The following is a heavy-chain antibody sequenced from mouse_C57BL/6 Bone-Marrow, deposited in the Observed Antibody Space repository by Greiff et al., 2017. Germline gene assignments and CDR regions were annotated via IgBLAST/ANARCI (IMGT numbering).Heavy chain of an antibody. D-gene: IGHD5-1*01. CDR1: GYTFTTYP. Sequence: VQLQQSGAELVKPGASVTMSCKASGYTFTTYPIEWMKQNHGKSLEWIGNFHPYNDDTKYNEKFKGKATLTVEKSSNTVYLELSRLTSDDSAVYYCARSSTFFDYFDYWGQGTTLTVSS. V-gene: IGHV1-47*01. J-gene: IGHJ2*01. CDR2: FHPYNDDT. CDR3: ARSSTFFDYFDY.